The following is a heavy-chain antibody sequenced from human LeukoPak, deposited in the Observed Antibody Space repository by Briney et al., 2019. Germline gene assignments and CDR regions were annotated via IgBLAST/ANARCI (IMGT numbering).Heavy chain of an antibody. CDR2: IGESGSPV. V-gene: IGHV3-48*03. CDR1: GFIFRDFD. CDR3: ARIGSTGTYNRDFQY. J-gene: IGHJ1*01. Sequence: GGSLRLSCGGSGFIFRDFDMTWVRQTAGQGLEWLSYIGESGSPVFYADSVKGRFSVSRDNAKKSLFLQMNGLRVEDTGIYYCARIGSTGTYNRDFQYWGPGTLVVVSS. D-gene: IGHD1-26*01.